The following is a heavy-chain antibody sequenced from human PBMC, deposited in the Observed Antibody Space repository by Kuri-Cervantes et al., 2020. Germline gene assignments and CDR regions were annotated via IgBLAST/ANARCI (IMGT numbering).Heavy chain of an antibody. CDR2: IKQDGSEK. J-gene: IGHJ4*02. D-gene: IGHD3-22*01. CDR3: ASLGTLGDSSAYR. V-gene: IGHV3-7*01. CDR1: GFTFSSYW. Sequence: GESLKISCAASGFTFSSYWMSWVRQAPGKGLEWVANIKQDGSEKYYVDSVKGRFTISRDNAKNSLYLQMNSLRAEDTAVYYCASLGTLGDSSAYRWGQGTLVTVSS.